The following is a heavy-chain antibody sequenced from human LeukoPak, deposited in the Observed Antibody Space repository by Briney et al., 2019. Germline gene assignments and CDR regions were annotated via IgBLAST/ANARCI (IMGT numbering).Heavy chain of an antibody. CDR1: GFTLSSCN. J-gene: IGHJ4*02. V-gene: IGHV3-48*02. CDR2: ISSSSSPI. D-gene: IGHD4-17*01. Sequence: PGGSLRLSCAASGFTLSSCNMNWVRQAPGKGLEWVSYISSSSSPIFYADSVKGRFTISRDNAKNSLYLQMNSLRDEDTAMYYCARSTVTPGYWGQGTLVTVSS. CDR3: ARSTVTPGY.